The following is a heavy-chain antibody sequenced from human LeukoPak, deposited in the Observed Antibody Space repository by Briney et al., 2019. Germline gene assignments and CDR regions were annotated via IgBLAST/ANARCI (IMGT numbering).Heavy chain of an antibody. D-gene: IGHD1-26*01. CDR2: ISGYNSAT. CDR3: ARDRASGTYYPDY. J-gene: IGHJ4*02. V-gene: IGHV1-18*01. CDR1: GYSLTSYG. Sequence: ASVKVSCKXSGYSLTSYGISWVRQAPGQGLEWMGWISGYNSATNYAQKLQGRVTMTTDTSTSTAYMELRSLRSDDTAVYYCARDRASGTYYPDYWGQGTLVTVSS.